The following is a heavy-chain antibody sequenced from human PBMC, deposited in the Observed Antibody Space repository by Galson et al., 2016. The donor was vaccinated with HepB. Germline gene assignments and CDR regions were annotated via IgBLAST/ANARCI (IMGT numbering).Heavy chain of an antibody. V-gene: IGHV5-51*01. CDR3: ARPLMDCRGRTCYSEGYFGL. J-gene: IGHJ4*02. Sequence: PDDSATRYSPSFQGQVTFSADKSISTAYLQWSSLKASDTAIYYCARPLMDCRGRTCYSEGYFGLWGQGTLVTVSS. D-gene: IGHD2-15*01. CDR2: PDDSAT.